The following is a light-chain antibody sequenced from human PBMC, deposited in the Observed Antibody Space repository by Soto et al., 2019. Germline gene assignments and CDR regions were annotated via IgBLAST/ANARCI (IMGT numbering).Light chain of an antibody. J-gene: IGLJ1*01. CDR2: DVS. Sequence: QSALTQPASVSGSPGQSITISCTGTSTDVGGYNYVSWYQQHPGKAPKLMISDVSNRPSGVSIRFSGSKSGNTASLTISGLHAEDEADYYCNSYSSSTTLYLFGTGTKLTVL. CDR1: STDVGGYNY. CDR3: NSYSSSTTLYL. V-gene: IGLV2-14*01.